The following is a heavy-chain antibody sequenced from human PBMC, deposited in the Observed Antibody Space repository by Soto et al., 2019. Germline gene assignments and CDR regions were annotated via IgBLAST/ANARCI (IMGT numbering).Heavy chain of an antibody. CDR2: IRAYNGDT. D-gene: IGHD3-10*01. CDR1: GYTFNSYG. Sequence: ASVKVSCKASGYTFNSYGINWVRQAPGQGLEWMGWIRAYNGDTGYAQKFQGRVTMTRDISIATAYMELSSLRSDDTAIYYCATMATFGSLNWFDPWGQGTLVTVSS. J-gene: IGHJ5*02. CDR3: ATMATFGSLNWFDP. V-gene: IGHV1-18*01.